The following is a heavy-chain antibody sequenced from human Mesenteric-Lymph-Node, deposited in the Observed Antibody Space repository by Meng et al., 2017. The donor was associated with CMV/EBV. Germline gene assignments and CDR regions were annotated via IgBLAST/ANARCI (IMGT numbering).Heavy chain of an antibody. CDR3: ARDPRAMVRGVIWGPGRFDP. Sequence: GESLKISCAASGFTFSSYSMNWVRQAPGKGLEWVSYISTSSSTIYYADSVKGRFTISRDNAKNSLYLQMNSLRAEDTAVYYCARDPRAMVRGVIWGPGRFDPWGQGTLVTSPQ. CDR1: GFTFSSYS. J-gene: IGHJ5*02. V-gene: IGHV3-48*04. CDR2: ISTSSSTI. D-gene: IGHD3-10*01.